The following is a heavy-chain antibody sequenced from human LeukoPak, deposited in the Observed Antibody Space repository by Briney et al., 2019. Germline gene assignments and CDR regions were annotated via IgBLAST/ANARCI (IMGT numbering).Heavy chain of an antibody. J-gene: IGHJ5*02. D-gene: IGHD6-19*01. CDR3: ARAGGSGLQYNWFDP. V-gene: IGHV3-33*08. CDR2: IWYDGSNK. CDR1: GFTFSSYG. Sequence: PSGRSLRLSCSASGFTFSSYGMHWVRRAPGKGLEWVAVIWYDGSNKYYADSVKGRFTISRDNSKNTLYLQMNSLRAEDTAVYYCARAGGSGLQYNWFDPWGQGTLVTVSS.